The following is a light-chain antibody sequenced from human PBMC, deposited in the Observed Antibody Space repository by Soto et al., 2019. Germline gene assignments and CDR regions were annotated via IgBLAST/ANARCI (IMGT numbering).Light chain of an antibody. CDR1: SGHSSNA. V-gene: IGLV4-69*01. CDR2: LKSDGSH. Sequence: QSVLTQSPSASASLGASVKLTCTLSSGHSSNAIAWHQQQPDKGPRYLMKLKSDGSHLKGDWIPDRFSGSSSEAERYLAISSLQTEDEDEYCGQAWDTGNQTYVFATGTKLTVL. CDR3: QAWDTGNQTYV. J-gene: IGLJ1*01.